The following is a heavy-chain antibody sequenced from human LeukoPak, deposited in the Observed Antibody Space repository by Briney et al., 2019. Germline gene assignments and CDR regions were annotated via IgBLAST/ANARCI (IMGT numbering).Heavy chain of an antibody. CDR3: ARDQGTSTTAPKRKGRFDP. D-gene: IGHD1-1*01. CDR2: INPSGVST. V-gene: IGHV1-46*01. CDR1: GNTFTRYY. J-gene: IGHJ5*02. Sequence: ASVKVSCKASGNTFTRYYMHWVRQAPGQGLEWMGIINPSGVSTIYAQNFEGRVTMTRDTSTSTVYMELNSLRDEDTAVYYCARDQGTSTTAPKRKGRFDPWGQGTLVTVSS.